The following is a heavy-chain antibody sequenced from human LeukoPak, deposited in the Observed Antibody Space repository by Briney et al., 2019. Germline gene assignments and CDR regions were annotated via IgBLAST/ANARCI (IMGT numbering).Heavy chain of an antibody. Sequence: ASVKVSCKASGYTFTGYYMHWVRQAPGQGLEWMGRINPNSGGTNYAQKFQGRVTMTRDTSISTAYMELSRLRSDDTAVYYCARESGYTYGLIDYWGRGALVTVSS. CDR3: ARESGYTYGLIDY. J-gene: IGHJ4*02. CDR2: INPNSGGT. CDR1: GYTFTGYY. V-gene: IGHV1-2*06. D-gene: IGHD5-18*01.